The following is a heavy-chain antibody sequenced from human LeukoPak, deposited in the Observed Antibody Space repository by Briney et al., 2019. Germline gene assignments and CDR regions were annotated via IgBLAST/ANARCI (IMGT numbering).Heavy chain of an antibody. CDR1: RLAFSSYE. D-gene: IGHD1-26*01. CDR3: ARELGTYDWFDP. V-gene: IGHV3-48*03. J-gene: IGHJ5*02. Sequence: GGSLRLSCAASRLAFSSYEMNWVRQAPGKGLEWISYISSSGSTKYYADSVKGRFTISRDSAQSSLYLQMNSLRAEDTAVYYCARELGTYDWFDPWGQGTLVTVSS. CDR2: ISSSGSTK.